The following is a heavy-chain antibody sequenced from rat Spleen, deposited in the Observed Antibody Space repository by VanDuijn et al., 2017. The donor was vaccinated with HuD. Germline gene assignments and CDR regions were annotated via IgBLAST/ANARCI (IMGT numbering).Heavy chain of an antibody. V-gene: IGHV5-31*01. J-gene: IGHJ4*01. Sequence: EVQLVESGGGLVQSGRSLKLSCIASGFTFNNYWMTWIRQAPGKGLEWVTSISPTGATTNYRDSVKGRFTISRDNAKSTLYLQMDSLRSEDTASYYCARHHYDGYYHGPVLGVMDAWGQGDSVTVSS. CDR2: ISPTGATT. CDR1: GFTFNNYW. CDR3: ARHHYDGYYHGPVLGVMDA. D-gene: IGHD1-12*03.